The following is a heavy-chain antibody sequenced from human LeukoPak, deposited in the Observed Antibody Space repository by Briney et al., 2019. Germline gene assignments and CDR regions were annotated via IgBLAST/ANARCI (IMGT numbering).Heavy chain of an antibody. CDR3: ARGRVSSSTWYSTYYYYFYMGV. Sequence: PSETLSLTCSVSDDSITMYYWTWIRQPPGKGLEWIGYVDHTGSTNFNPSLNGRVSISRDTSKNLFSLRLRSVTAADTAVYFRARGRVSSSTWYSTYYYYFYMGVWGKGTTVTVSS. CDR1: DDSITMYY. CDR2: VDHTGST. D-gene: IGHD4-11*01. J-gene: IGHJ6*03. V-gene: IGHV4-59*01.